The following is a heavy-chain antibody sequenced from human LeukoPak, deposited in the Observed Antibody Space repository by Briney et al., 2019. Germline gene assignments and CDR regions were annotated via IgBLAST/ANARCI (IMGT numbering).Heavy chain of an antibody. CDR2: ISRSTTTI. D-gene: IGHD5-12*01. CDR3: ARDLVAVPASPNYFDY. CDR1: GFTFSNYH. Sequence: QPGGSLRLSCAASGFTFSNYHMNWVRQAPGKGLEWVSYISRSTTTIYYADSVRGRFSISRDNAQKSLYLQMNSLTAGDTAVYYCARDLVAVPASPNYFDYWGHGTLVTVSS. J-gene: IGHJ4*01. V-gene: IGHV3-48*01.